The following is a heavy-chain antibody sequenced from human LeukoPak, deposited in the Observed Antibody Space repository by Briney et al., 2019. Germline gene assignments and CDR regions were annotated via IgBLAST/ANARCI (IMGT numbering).Heavy chain of an antibody. CDR1: GGSFSYYY. Sequence: SETLSLTCAVYGGSFSYYYWSWISQPPGKTLEWIGEINHSGSTNYNPSLKSRVTISVDTSKNQFSLKLSSVTAADTAVYYCAIRKYYDILTGYRKIPTSGFDPWGQGTLVTVSS. V-gene: IGHV4-34*01. CDR2: INHSGST. J-gene: IGHJ5*02. D-gene: IGHD3-9*01. CDR3: AIRKYYDILTGYRKIPTSGFDP.